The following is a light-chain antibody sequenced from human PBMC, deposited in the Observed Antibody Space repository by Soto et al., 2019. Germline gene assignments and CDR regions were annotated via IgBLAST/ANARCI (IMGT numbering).Light chain of an antibody. CDR1: SSDVGGYNY. CDR2: DVS. CDR3: NYYTISSVV. Sequence: QAVLTQPASVSGAPGQSVTISCTGSSSDVGGYNYVSWYQQHPGKAPKLMIYDVSNRPSGVSNRFSGSKSGNTASLTISGLQDEDEDDYYCNYYTISSVVFGGGTKLTVL. V-gene: IGLV2-14*01. J-gene: IGLJ2*01.